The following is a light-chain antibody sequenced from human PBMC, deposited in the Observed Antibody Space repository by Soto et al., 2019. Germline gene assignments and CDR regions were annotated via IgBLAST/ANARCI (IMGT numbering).Light chain of an antibody. Sequence: DIQMTQYTSSLSASVGDRVTITCRASQGISNYLPWHQQKPGKVPKLLIYAASTLQSGVPSRFSGSGSGTEFTLTISSLEPEDFGTYYCLQHSNYPGLTFGGGTKVDIK. V-gene: IGKV1-17*01. CDR3: LQHSNYPGLT. CDR2: AAS. CDR1: QGISNY. J-gene: IGKJ4*01.